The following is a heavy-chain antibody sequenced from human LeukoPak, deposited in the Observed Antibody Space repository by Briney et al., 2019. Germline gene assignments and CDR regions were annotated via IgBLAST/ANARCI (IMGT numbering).Heavy chain of an antibody. D-gene: IGHD3-10*01. CDR3: ARGRGVLLWFGESFDY. V-gene: IGHV1-8*01. CDR2: MNPNSGNT. CDR1: GYTFTSYD. J-gene: IGHJ4*02. Sequence: ASVKVSCKASGYTFTSYDIDWVRQATGQGLEWMGWMNPNSGNTGYAQKFQGRVTMTRNTSISTAYMELCSLRSEDTAVYYCARGRGVLLWFGESFDYWGQGTLVTVSS.